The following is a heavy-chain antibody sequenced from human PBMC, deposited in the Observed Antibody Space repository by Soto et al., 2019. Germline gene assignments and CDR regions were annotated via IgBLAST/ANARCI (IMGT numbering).Heavy chain of an antibody. Sequence: GGSLRLSCAASGFTFSNYEMNWVRQAPGKGLEWVSYIGTRGRTIYYADSVKGRFTISRDNAKNSLYLQMNSLRAEDTAVYYCARDPAIYSGKFDYGLDVCGQGTTVTVSS. CDR3: ARDPAIYSGKFDYGLDV. V-gene: IGHV3-48*03. CDR2: IGTRGRTI. CDR1: GFTFSNYE. D-gene: IGHD4-4*01. J-gene: IGHJ6*02.